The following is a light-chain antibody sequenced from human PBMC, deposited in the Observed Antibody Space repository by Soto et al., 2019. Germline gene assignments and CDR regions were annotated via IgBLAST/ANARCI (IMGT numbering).Light chain of an antibody. Sequence: EIVLTQSPGTLSLSPGERATLSCRASQSVSSTYLAWYQQKPGQAPRLLIYGASTRATGIPDRFSGIGSGTDATITISRLEPEDFAVYYCQHYYGSPPFTFGPGTKVDIK. CDR2: GAS. CDR3: QHYYGSPPFT. V-gene: IGKV3-20*01. CDR1: QSVSSTY. J-gene: IGKJ3*01.